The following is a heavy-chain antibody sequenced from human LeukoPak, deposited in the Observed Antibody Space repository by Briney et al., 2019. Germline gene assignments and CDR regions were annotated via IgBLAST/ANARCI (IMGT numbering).Heavy chain of an antibody. V-gene: IGHV1-2*04. D-gene: IGHD3-22*01. CDR1: GYTFTGYY. CDR3: ARGKENYYDSSWFDP. Sequence: EASVKVSCKASGYTFTGYYMHWVRQAPGQGLEWMGWINPNSGGTNYAQKFQGWVTMTRDTSISTAYMELSRLRSDDTAVYYCARGKENYYDSSWFDPWGQGTLVTVSS. CDR2: INPNSGGT. J-gene: IGHJ5*02.